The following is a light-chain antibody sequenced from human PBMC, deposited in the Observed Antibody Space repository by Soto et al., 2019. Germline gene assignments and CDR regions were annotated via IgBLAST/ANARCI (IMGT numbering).Light chain of an antibody. CDR1: QSIVTY. V-gene: IGKV1-39*01. CDR2: AAS. J-gene: IGKJ1*01. Sequence: DIQMTQSPSFISTPVGSSFTITCRASQSIVTYLNWYLQKPGKAPKLLIYAASNLQSGVPSRFSGSGSGTDFTLTISSLQPEDFATYFCQQSYSTPPWTFGQGTKVDIK. CDR3: QQSYSTPPWT.